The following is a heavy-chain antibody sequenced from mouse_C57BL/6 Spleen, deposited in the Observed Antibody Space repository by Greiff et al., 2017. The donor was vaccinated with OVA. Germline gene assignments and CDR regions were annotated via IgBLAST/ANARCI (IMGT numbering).Heavy chain of an antibody. V-gene: IGHV3-6*01. Sequence: EVQLKESGPGLVKPSQSLSLTCSVTGYSITSGYYWNWIRQFPGNKLEWMGYISYDGSNNYNPSLKNRISITRDTSKNQFFLKLNSVTTEDTATYYCARDNYGSSSRYFDVWGTGTTVTVSS. CDR2: ISYDGSN. D-gene: IGHD1-1*01. J-gene: IGHJ1*03. CDR1: GYSITSGYY. CDR3: ARDNYGSSSRYFDV.